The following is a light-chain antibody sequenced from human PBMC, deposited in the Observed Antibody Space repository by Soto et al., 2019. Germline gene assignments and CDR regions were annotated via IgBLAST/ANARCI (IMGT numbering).Light chain of an antibody. V-gene: IGKV3-20*01. CDR1: QSVSNRY. CDR3: QQYGNSPSYT. CDR2: GAS. Sequence: EIVLTQSPGTLSLSPGERATLSCRASQSVSNRYLAWYQQKPGQAPRLLIYGASSRATGIPDRFSGSGSGTDFTLTISRLEPEDFAGYYCQQYGNSPSYTFGQGTKVEIK. J-gene: IGKJ2*01.